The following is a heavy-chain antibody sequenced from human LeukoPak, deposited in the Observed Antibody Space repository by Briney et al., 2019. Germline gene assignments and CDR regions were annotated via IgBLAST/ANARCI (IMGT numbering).Heavy chain of an antibody. CDR2: ISSSSSTI. D-gene: IGHD3-22*01. CDR1: GFSFSSYS. CDR3: ARDPRWGYYDHQAY. Sequence: GGSLRLSCAASGFSFSSYSMNWVRQAPGKGLEWVSYISSSSSTIYYADSVKGRFSISRDNAKNSLYLQMNSLRAEDTAVYYCARDPRWGYYDHQAYWGQGTLVTVSS. V-gene: IGHV3-48*04. J-gene: IGHJ4*02.